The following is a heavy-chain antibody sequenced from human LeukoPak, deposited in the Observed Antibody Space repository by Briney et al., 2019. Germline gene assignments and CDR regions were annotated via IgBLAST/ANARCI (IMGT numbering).Heavy chain of an antibody. CDR2: IKKDGSEK. CDR1: GFTFSSYW. CDR3: ARDIGVKLWRGLQFDY. Sequence: GGSLRLSCAASGFTFSSYWMNWVRLAPGKGLEWVANIKKDGSEKYYVDSVEGRFTISRDNAKNSLYLQMNSLRAEDTAVYYCARDIGVKLWRGLQFDYWGQGTLVTVSS. J-gene: IGHJ4*02. V-gene: IGHV3-7*01. D-gene: IGHD6-19*01.